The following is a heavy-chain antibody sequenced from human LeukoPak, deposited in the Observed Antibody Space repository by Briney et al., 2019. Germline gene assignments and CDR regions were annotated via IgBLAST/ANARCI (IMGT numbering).Heavy chain of an antibody. CDR2: ISWNGGSI. V-gene: IGHV3-9*03. CDR1: GFTFAVYA. J-gene: IGHJ6*03. Sequence: PGGCLRLSCAPSGFTFAVYAMHWVRPAPGKGLEWVSGISWNGGSIGYADSVKGRFTNSRDNAKNSLYQQMNSLRAEDMALYYCAKGGGGTNYYYMDVWGKGTTVTVSS. D-gene: IGHD1-1*01. CDR3: AKGGGGTNYYYMDV.